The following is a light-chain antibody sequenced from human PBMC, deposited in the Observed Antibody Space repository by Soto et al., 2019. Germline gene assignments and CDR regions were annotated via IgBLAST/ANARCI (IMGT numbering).Light chain of an antibody. CDR1: SSDVGNYNY. V-gene: IGLV2-14*01. J-gene: IGLJ1*01. Sequence: QSALTQSASVSRSPGQSITISCTGTSSDVGNYNYVSWYQQHPGEVPKLIIFNVNNRPSGVSNRFSGSKSGNTASLTISGLQAEDEADYYCSSFTSSTPYVFGTGTKVTVL. CDR2: NVN. CDR3: SSFTSSTPYV.